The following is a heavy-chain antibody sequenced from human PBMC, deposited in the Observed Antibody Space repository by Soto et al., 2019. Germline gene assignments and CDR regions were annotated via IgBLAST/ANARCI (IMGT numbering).Heavy chain of an antibody. CDR1: GGSISSVGYY. D-gene: IGHD3-10*01. CDR3: AREYYGSGSSSFAP. Sequence: QVQLPESGPGLVKPSQTLSLTCTVSGGSISSVGYYWRLIRQHPVKVLEWIGYIYYSGSTYYNPSLKSRDTITVYTSKNQFSLKQHSVNDADTAVYYCAREYYGSGSSSFAPWGQGTLVTVSA. J-gene: IGHJ5*02. CDR2: IYYSGST. V-gene: IGHV4-31*03.